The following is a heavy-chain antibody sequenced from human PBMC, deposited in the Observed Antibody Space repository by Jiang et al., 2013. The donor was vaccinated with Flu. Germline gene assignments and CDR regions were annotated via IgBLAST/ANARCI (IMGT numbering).Heavy chain of an antibody. CDR3: ARANRLSGILTGYPNFDY. CDR1: GGSMSSGTYY. D-gene: IGHD3-9*01. J-gene: IGHJ4*02. CDR2: IYTSGST. V-gene: IGHV4-61*02. Sequence: SLTCTVSGGSMSSGTYYWSWIRQPAGKGLEWIGRIYTSGSTNYNPSLKSRVTISVDTSKNQFSLKLSSVTAADTAVYYCARANRLSGILTGYPNFDYWGQGTLVTVSS.